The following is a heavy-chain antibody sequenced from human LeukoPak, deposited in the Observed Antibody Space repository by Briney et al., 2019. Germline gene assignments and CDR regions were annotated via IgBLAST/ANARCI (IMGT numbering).Heavy chain of an antibody. Sequence: GGSLRLSCAASGFIFSSYAMSWVRQAPGKGLVWVSAISGSGISTYYADSVKGRFTISRDNSKNTLYLQMNSLRAEDTAVYYCARGGGWSAIDYWGQGTLVTVSS. J-gene: IGHJ4*02. CDR2: ISGSGIST. CDR3: ARGGGWSAIDY. V-gene: IGHV3-23*01. D-gene: IGHD2-15*01. CDR1: GFIFSSYA.